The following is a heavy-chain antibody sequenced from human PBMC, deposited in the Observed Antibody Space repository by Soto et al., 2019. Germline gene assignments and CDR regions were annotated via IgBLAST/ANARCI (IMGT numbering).Heavy chain of an antibody. CDR1: GFTFSSYA. V-gene: IGHV3-30-3*01. CDR3: ASSPYCSSTSCPHWYFDL. D-gene: IGHD2-2*01. J-gene: IGHJ2*01. Sequence: GGSLRLSCAASGFTFSSYAMHWVRQAPGKGLEWVAVISYDGSNKYYADSVKGRFTISRDNSKNTLYLQMNSLRAEDTAVYYCASSPYCSSTSCPHWYFDLWGRGTLVTVSS. CDR2: ISYDGSNK.